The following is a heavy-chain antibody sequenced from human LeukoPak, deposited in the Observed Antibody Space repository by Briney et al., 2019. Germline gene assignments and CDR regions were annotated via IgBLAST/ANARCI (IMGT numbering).Heavy chain of an antibody. V-gene: IGHV3-21*01. J-gene: IGHJ3*02. CDR1: GFTFSSYS. CDR2: ISSSGSYI. CDR3: ARGRTGIAAAGKRADDAFDI. Sequence: GGSLRLSCAASGFTFSSYSMNWVRQAPGKGLEWVSSISSSGSYIYYADSVKGRFTISRDNAKNSLYLQMNSLRTEDTAVYYCARGRTGIAAAGKRADDAFDIWGQGTMVTVSS. D-gene: IGHD6-13*01.